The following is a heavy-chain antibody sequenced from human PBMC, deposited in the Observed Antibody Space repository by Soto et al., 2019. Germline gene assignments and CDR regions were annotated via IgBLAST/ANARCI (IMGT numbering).Heavy chain of an antibody. D-gene: IGHD3-10*01. V-gene: IGHV1-69*01. CDR2: ISPMFGAA. Sequence: QVQLVQSGAEMKKPGSSVKVSCQSSGGTFNTYAMNWVRQAPGQGPQWMGDISPMFGAATYAPKFQSRVTITADESTGTSYVQLSRLTSEDTALYFCAREVQVHTPAFVYWGQGTLVTVSS. J-gene: IGHJ4*02. CDR3: AREVQVHTPAFVY. CDR1: GGTFNTYA.